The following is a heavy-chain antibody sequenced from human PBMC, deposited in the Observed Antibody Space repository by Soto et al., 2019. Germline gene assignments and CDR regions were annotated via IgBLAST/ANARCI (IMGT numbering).Heavy chain of an antibody. CDR1: GGSISSVDYY. J-gene: IGHJ5*02. CDR2: IHYTGST. D-gene: IGHD2-2*01. Sequence: KPSETLSLTCTVSGGSISSVDYYWSGIRQAPGKGLEWIGYIHYTGSTDYNPSLKSRVTMSVDTSDNQFSLKLTSVTAADTAVYYCARDSKANTSPPYNRFDPWGPGTLVTVSS. V-gene: IGHV4-30-4*01. CDR3: ARDSKANTSPPYNRFDP.